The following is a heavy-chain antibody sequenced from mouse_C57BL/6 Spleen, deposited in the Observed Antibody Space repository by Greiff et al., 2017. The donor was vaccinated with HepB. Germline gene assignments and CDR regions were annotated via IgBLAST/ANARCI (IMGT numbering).Heavy chain of an antibody. CDR2: IWRGGST. D-gene: IGHD2-5*01. CDR1: GFSLTSYG. J-gene: IGHJ4*01. Sequence: VQLVESGPGLVQPSQSLSITCTVSGFSLTSYGVHWVRQSPGKGLEWLGVIWRGGSTDYNAAFMSRLSITKDNSKSQVFFKMNSLQADDTAIYCCAGSNYGGIYAMDYWGQGTSVTVSS. CDR3: AGSNYGGIYAMDY. V-gene: IGHV2-5*01.